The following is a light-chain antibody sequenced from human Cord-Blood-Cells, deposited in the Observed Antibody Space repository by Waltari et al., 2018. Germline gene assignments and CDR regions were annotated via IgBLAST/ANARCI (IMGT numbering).Light chain of an antibody. CDR2: GAS. J-gene: IGKJ4*01. CDR3: QQYGSSLALT. CDR1: QSVSSSY. V-gene: IGKV3-20*01. Sequence: EIVLTQSPGTLSLSPGDRANLSCRASQSVSSSYLDWYQQKPGQAPRLLISGASSRATGLPDRFSGSGSGTDFTLTISRLEPEDFAVYYCQQYGSSLALTFGGGTKVEIK.